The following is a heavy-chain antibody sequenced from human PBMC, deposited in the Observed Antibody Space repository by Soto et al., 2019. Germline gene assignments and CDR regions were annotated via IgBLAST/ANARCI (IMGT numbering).Heavy chain of an antibody. CDR2: ISWNSGSI. J-gene: IGHJ4*02. V-gene: IGHV3-9*01. CDR3: AKARDAVVVIEGFDY. Sequence: EVQLVESGGGLVQPGRSLRLSCAASGFTFDDYAMHWVRQAPGKGLEWVSGISWNSGSIGYADSVKGRFTISRDNAKNSLYLQMNSLRAEETALYYCAKARDAVVVIEGFDYWGQGTLVTVSS. CDR1: GFTFDDYA. D-gene: IGHD3-22*01.